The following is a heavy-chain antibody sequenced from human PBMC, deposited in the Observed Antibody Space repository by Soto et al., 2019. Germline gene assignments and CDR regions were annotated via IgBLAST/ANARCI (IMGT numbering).Heavy chain of an antibody. Sequence: QITLKESGPTLVKPTQTLTLTCTVSGFSLSGDGVGVGWIRQPPGKALEWLALIYWDDDHRYSPSLKTRLTITKDTSNNQVGLTMTNIDPVDTAKYYCAHAYGGTSWPNDAFDIWGQGTVVTVSS. V-gene: IGHV2-5*02. CDR1: GFSLSGDGVG. CDR2: IYWDDDH. CDR3: AHAYGGTSWPNDAFDI. J-gene: IGHJ3*02. D-gene: IGHD2-21*01.